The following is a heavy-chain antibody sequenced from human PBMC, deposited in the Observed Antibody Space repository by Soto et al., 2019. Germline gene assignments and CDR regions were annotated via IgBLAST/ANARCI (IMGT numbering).Heavy chain of an antibody. V-gene: IGHV4-39*01. CDR3: ARQRTTVVTQAYFDH. D-gene: IGHD2-21*02. Sequence: PSETLSLTCMVSGESISSSSYYWGWIRQPPGKGLEWIGSIYYSGRTYYNPSFKSRVTISIDTSKNQFSLKLSSVPATDTAVYYCARQRTTVVTQAYFDHWGQGALVTVSS. J-gene: IGHJ4*02. CDR1: GESISSSSYY. CDR2: IYYSGRT.